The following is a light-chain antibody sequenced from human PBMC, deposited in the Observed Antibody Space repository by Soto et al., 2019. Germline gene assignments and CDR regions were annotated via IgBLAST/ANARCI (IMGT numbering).Light chain of an antibody. Sequence: EVVMTQSPATLSVSPGERVTLSCRARQTVRSNLAWYQQKPGQAPRLLIYGAFTRATGIPARFSGNRSGTEFTLTISGLQSEDFAVYYCHQYNNWPYTFGQGTRLEI. J-gene: IGKJ2*01. CDR3: HQYNNWPYT. V-gene: IGKV3-15*01. CDR2: GAF. CDR1: QTVRSN.